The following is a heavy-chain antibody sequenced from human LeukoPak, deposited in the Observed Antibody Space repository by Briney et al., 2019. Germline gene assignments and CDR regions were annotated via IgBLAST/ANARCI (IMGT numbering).Heavy chain of an antibody. CDR1: GFTFDNYA. Sequence: GGSLRLSCAASGFTFDNYAMHWVRQAPGKGLEYVSGISGNGGSTHYANSVQGRFTISRDNSKNTLYLQMSSLRDEDMAVFYCARDVREGYFDYWGQGTLVTVSS. CDR2: ISGNGGST. V-gene: IGHV3-64*01. J-gene: IGHJ4*02. CDR3: ARDVREGYFDY.